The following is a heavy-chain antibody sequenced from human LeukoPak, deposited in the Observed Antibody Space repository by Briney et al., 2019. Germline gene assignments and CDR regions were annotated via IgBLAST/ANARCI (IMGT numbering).Heavy chain of an antibody. CDR1: GITLSNYG. D-gene: IGHD3-10*01. CDR2: LSGSGGGT. J-gene: IGHJ4*02. V-gene: IGHV3-23*01. Sequence: GGSLRLSCAVSGITLSNYGMSWVRQAPGKGLEWVAGLSGSGGGTNYADSVQGRFTISRDNPKNTLYLQMNSLRAEDTAVYFCAKRGVVIRVFLVGFHKEAYYFDSWGQGAPVTVSS. CDR3: AKRGVVIRVFLVGFHKEAYYFDS.